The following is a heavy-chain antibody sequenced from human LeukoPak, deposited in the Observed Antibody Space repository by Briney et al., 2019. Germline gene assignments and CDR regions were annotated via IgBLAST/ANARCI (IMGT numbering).Heavy chain of an antibody. CDR1: GFTLSSNW. CDR3: ARRGRGGAFDI. J-gene: IGHJ3*02. D-gene: IGHD3-16*01. Sequence: GGSLRLSCAGSGFTLSSNWMHWVRQGPGKGLVWVSRIYSDGSRTNYADSVKGRFTISRNNAKNTRYLQMISLRVEDTAVDYCARRGRGGAFDIWGQGTMFTVSS. V-gene: IGHV3-74*01. CDR2: IYSDGSRT.